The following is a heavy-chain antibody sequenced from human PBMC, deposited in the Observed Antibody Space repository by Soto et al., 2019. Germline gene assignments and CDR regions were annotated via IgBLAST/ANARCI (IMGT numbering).Heavy chain of an antibody. Sequence: GASVKVSCKASGYTFTSYAMHWVRQAPGQRLEWMGWINAGNGNTKYSQKFQGRVTITRDTSASTAYMELSSLRSDDTAVYYCARGITLPTPLDYWGQGTLVTVSS. V-gene: IGHV1-3*01. D-gene: IGHD1-20*01. J-gene: IGHJ4*02. CDR1: GYTFTSYA. CDR3: ARGITLPTPLDY. CDR2: INAGNGNT.